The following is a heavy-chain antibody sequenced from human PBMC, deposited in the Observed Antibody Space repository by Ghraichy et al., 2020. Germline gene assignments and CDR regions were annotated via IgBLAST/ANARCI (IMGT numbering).Heavy chain of an antibody. CDR1: EFTFSGYS. Sequence: GGSLRLSCVGSEFTFSGYSMNWVRQSPGKGLEWVSYMTSSGRTKSYADSVKGRFIISRDNAQNSLYLEMNSLRDEDTAVYYCARGSKVVRFYYYDGMDVWGQGTTVTVSS. V-gene: IGHV3-48*02. CDR3: ARGSKVVRFYYYDGMDV. J-gene: IGHJ6*02. D-gene: IGHD4-23*01. CDR2: MTSSGRTK.